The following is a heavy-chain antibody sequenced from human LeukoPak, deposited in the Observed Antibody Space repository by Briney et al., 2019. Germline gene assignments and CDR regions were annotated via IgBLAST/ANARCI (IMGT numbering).Heavy chain of an antibody. V-gene: IGHV3-7*04. D-gene: IGHD3/OR15-3a*01. J-gene: IGHJ4*02. Sequence: GESLRLSCAASGFTFSNYWMSWVRQGPGKGLEWVASINQDESRKYYVDSAEGRFTISRDNAKNSLYLQLNSLRAEDTALYYCARDKDWASDYRGQGTLVTVSS. CDR1: GFTFSNYW. CDR2: INQDESRK. CDR3: ARDKDWASDY.